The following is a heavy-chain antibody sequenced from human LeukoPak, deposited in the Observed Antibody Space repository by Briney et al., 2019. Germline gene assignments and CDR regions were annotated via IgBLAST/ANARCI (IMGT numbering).Heavy chain of an antibody. CDR1: GFTFSSYS. V-gene: IGHV3-21*01. CDR2: ISSSSSYI. D-gene: IGHD6-6*01. J-gene: IGHJ4*02. CDR3: ARGGARAARTGFDY. Sequence: GGSLRVSCAASGFTFSSYSMNWVRQAPGNGLEWVSSISSSSSYIYYADSVKGRFTISRDNAKNSLYLQMNSLRAEDTAVYYCARGGARAARTGFDYWGQGTLVTVSS.